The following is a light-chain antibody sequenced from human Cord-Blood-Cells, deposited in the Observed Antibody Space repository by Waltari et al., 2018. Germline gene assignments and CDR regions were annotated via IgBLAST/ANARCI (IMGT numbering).Light chain of an antibody. Sequence: QSALTQPASVYGSPGQSITISCTGTSSDVGSYNLVSWYQHHPGKAPKLMIYEGSKRPSGVSNRFSGSKSGNTASLTISGLQAEDEADYYCCSYAGSSTWVFGGGTKLTVL. V-gene: IGLV2-23*01. CDR2: EGS. CDR1: SSDVGSYNL. J-gene: IGLJ3*02. CDR3: CSYAGSSTWV.